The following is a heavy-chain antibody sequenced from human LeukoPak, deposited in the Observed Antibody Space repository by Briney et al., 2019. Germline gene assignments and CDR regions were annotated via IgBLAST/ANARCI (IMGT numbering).Heavy chain of an antibody. D-gene: IGHD2-2*01. CDR2: ISASGGST. CDR1: GFNFGSYS. V-gene: IGHV3-23*01. J-gene: IGHJ4*02. CDR3: AKEGDYCSSTICYADY. Sequence: HPGGSLRLSCAASGFNFGSYSMNWVRQAPGKGLEWVSSISASGGSTYYADSVKGHFTISRDNSKNTLYLQMNSLRAEDTAVYYCAKEGDYCSSTICYADYWGQGTLVTVSS.